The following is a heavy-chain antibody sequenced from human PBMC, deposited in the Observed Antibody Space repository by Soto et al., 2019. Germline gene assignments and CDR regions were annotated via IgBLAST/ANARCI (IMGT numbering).Heavy chain of an antibody. J-gene: IGHJ5*02. CDR3: ATTVTTVWFDP. V-gene: IGHV4-31*03. CDR2: IYYSGST. Sequence: KPSETLSLTCTVSGGSISSGGYYWSWIRQHPGKGLEWIGYIYYSGSTYYNPSLKSRVTISVDTSKNQFSLKLSSVTAADTAVYYCATTVTTVWFDPWGQGTLVTVSS. D-gene: IGHD4-4*01. CDR1: GGSISSGGYY.